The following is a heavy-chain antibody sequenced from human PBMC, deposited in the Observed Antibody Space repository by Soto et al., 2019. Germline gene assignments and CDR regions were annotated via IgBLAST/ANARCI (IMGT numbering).Heavy chain of an antibody. Sequence: PSQTLSLTGAISGDSVSSNSAAWNWIRQSPSRGLEWLGRTYYRSKWYNDYAVSVKSRITINPDTSKNQFSLQLNSVTPEDTAVYYCAKGYQVAGPLTLYYYGMDVWGQGTTVTVSS. J-gene: IGHJ6*02. D-gene: IGHD6-19*01. CDR1: GDSVSSNSAA. CDR2: TYYRSKWYN. CDR3: AKGYQVAGPLTLYYYGMDV. V-gene: IGHV6-1*01.